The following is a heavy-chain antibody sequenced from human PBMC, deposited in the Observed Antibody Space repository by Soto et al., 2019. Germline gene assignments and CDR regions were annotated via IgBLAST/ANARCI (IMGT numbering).Heavy chain of an antibody. V-gene: IGHV4-39*01. J-gene: IGHJ4*02. CDR1: GGSISSSSYY. CDR2: IYYSGST. Sequence: SETLSLTCTASGGSISSSSYYWGWIRQPPGKGLEWIGSIYYSGSTYYNPSLKSRVTISVDTSKNQFSLKLSSVTAADTAVYYCARAHRGLWRVHYWGQRSLVTVSS. D-gene: IGHD2-2*01. CDR3: ARAHRGLWRVHY.